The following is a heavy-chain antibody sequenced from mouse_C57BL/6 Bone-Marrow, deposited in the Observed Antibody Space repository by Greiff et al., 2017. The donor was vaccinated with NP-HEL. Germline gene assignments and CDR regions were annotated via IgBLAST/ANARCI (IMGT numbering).Heavy chain of an antibody. V-gene: IGHV1-55*01. CDR1: GYTFTSYW. Sequence: QVQLQQPGAELVKPGASVKMSCKASGYTFTSYWITWVKQRPGQGLEWIGDIYPGSGSTNYNEKFKSKATLTVDTSSSTAYMQLSSLTSEDSAVYYCARWPYDYDAMDYWGQGTSVTVSS. CDR3: ARWPYDYDAMDY. J-gene: IGHJ4*01. CDR2: IYPGSGST.